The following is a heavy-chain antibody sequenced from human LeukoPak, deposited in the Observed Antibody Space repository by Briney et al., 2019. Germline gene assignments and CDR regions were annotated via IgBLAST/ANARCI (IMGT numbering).Heavy chain of an antibody. CDR3: ARGVNTYLWFGGDYMDV. CDR2: INPNSGGT. D-gene: IGHD3-16*01. CDR1: GYTFTGYY. V-gene: IGHV1-2*02. J-gene: IGHJ6*03. Sequence: EASVKVSCKASGYTFTGYYMHWVRQAPGQGLEWMGWINPNSGGTNYAQKFQGRVTMTRDTSISTAYMELSRLRSEDTAVYYCARGVNTYLWFGGDYMDVWGKGSTVTVSS.